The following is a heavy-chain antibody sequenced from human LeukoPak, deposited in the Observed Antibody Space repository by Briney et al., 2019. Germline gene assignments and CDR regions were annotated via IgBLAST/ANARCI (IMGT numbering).Heavy chain of an antibody. D-gene: IGHD1-26*01. CDR3: ARDWDRWELLPVYFDY. CDR2: ISAYNGNT. CDR1: GYTFTSYG. V-gene: IGHV1-18*01. J-gene: IGHJ4*02. Sequence: GASVKVSCKASGYTFTSYGISWVRQAPGQGLEWMGWISAYNGNTNYAQKLQGRVTMTTDTSTSTAYMELRSLRSDDTAVYYCARDWDRWELLPVYFDYWGQGTLVTVSS.